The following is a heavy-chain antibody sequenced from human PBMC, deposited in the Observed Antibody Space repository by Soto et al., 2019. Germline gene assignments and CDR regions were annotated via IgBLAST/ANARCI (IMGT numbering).Heavy chain of an antibody. V-gene: IGHV4-59*01. CDR2: IYYSGST. Sequence: SETLSLTCTVSGGSISSYYWSWIRQPPGKGLEWIGYIYYSGSTNYNPSLKSRVTISVDTSKNQFSLKLSSVTAADTAVYYCARVAHRVATIMPRNWYFDLWGRGTLVTGSS. CDR1: GGSISSYY. CDR3: ARVAHRVATIMPRNWYFDL. J-gene: IGHJ2*01. D-gene: IGHD5-12*01.